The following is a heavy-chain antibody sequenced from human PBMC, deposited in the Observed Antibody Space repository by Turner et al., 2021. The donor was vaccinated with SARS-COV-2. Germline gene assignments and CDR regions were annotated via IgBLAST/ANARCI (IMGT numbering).Heavy chain of an antibody. CDR1: GGSISSKS. Sequence: QVQLQESGPGLVRPSETLSLTCTVSGGSISSKSWSWIRQSPGRGLEWIGYFYKIGSIDYNPTLRSRVTISVDTSKNQLSLNRISVTAADTAVYYCARHQGSASGYDHGMNVWGQGTAVIVSS. V-gene: IGHV4-59*08. CDR2: FYKIGSI. J-gene: IGHJ6*02. D-gene: IGHD1-26*01. CDR3: ARHQGSASGYDHGMNV.